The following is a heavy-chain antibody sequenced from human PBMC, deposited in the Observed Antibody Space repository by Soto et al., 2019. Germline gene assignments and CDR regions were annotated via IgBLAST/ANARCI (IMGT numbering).Heavy chain of an antibody. Sequence: GSLRLSCAASGFTFSSYAMHWVRQAPGKGLEWVAVISYDGSNKYYADSVKGRFTISRDNSKNTLYLQMNSLRAEDTAVYYCARDRAGIAAAPIFDYWGQGTLVTVSS. CDR3: ARDRAGIAAAPIFDY. J-gene: IGHJ4*02. V-gene: IGHV3-30-3*01. D-gene: IGHD6-13*01. CDR1: GFTFSSYA. CDR2: ISYDGSNK.